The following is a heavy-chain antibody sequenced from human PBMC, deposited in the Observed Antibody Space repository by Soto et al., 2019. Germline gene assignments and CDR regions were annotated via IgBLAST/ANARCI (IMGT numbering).Heavy chain of an antibody. J-gene: IGHJ5*02. D-gene: IGHD2-2*01. CDR1: GGTFSSYA. CDR2: IIPIFGTA. V-gene: IGHV1-69*13. Sequence: SVKVSCKASGGTFSSYAISWVRQAPGQGLEWMGGIIPIFGTANYAQKFQGRVTITADESTSTAYMELSSLRSGDTAVYYCARETIVVVPAALRDGWFDPWGQGTLVTVS. CDR3: ARETIVVVPAALRDGWFDP.